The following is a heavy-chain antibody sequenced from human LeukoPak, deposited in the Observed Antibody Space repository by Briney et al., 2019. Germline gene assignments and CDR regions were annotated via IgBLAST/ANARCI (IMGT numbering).Heavy chain of an antibody. CDR2: VIPIFGTA. CDR3: ARRPDYYDSSGYYIH. V-gene: IGHV1-69*01. J-gene: IGHJ4*02. CDR1: GGTFSSYA. Sequence: SVKVSCKASGGTFSSYAISWVRQAPGQGLEWMGGVIPIFGTANYAQKFQGRVTITADESTSTAYMELSSLRSEDTAVYHCARRPDYYDSSGYYIHWGQGTLVTVSS. D-gene: IGHD3-22*01.